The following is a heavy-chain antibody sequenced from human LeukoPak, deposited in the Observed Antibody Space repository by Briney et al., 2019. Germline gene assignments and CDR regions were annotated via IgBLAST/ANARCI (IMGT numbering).Heavy chain of an antibody. J-gene: IGHJ5*02. CDR2: IYYSGST. CDR3: ASWDIVVVGFDP. CDR1: GGSISSHY. D-gene: IGHD2-15*01. V-gene: IGHV4-59*11. Sequence: PSETLSLTCTVSGGSISSHYWSWIRQPPGKGLEWIGYIYYSGSTNYNPSLKSRVTMSVDTSKNQFSLKLSSVTAADTAVYYCASWDIVVVGFDPWGQGTLVTVSS.